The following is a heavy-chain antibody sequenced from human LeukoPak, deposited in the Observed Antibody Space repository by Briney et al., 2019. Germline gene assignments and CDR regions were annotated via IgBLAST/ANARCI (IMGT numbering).Heavy chain of an antibody. CDR1: GFTFSAYA. Sequence: GGSLRLSCAASGFTFSAYAMTWVRQAPGKGLEWVATIRVDGSVEYPEDSRKGRFTISRDNAWNSLYLQVDSLRVEDTAVYYCATYSGPDKWDASDMWGQGTLVTVSP. V-gene: IGHV3-7*01. D-gene: IGHD1-26*01. CDR2: IRVDGSVE. J-gene: IGHJ3*02. CDR3: ATYSGPDKWDASDM.